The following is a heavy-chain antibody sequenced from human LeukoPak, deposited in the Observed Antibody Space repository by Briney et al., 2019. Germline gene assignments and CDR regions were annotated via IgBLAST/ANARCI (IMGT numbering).Heavy chain of an antibody. CDR3: ARALYTNSWFDP. D-gene: IGHD3-16*01. CDR2: IYYSGST. CDR1: GGSISRYY. Sequence: PSETLSLTCTVSGGSISRYYWSWIRQPPGKGLEWIGYIYYSGSTNYNPSLKSRVTISVDTSKNQFSLKLSSVTAADTAVYYCARALYTNSWFDPWGQGTLVTVSS. J-gene: IGHJ5*02. V-gene: IGHV4-59*01.